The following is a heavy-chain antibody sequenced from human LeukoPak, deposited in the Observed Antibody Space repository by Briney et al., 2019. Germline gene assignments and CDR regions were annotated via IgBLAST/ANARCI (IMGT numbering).Heavy chain of an antibody. J-gene: IGHJ4*02. CDR2: IIPILGIA. D-gene: IGHD3-10*01. Sequence: SVKVSCKASGGTFSSYAISWVRQAPGQGLEWMGRIIPILGIANYAQKFQGRVTITADKSTSTAYMELSSLRSEDTAVYYCARREDYGWGKRDYWGRGTLVTVSS. V-gene: IGHV1-69*04. CDR3: ARREDYGWGKRDY. CDR1: GGTFSSYA.